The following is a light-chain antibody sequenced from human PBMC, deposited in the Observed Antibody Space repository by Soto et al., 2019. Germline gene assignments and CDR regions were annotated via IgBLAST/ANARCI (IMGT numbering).Light chain of an antibody. CDR3: ATWDDSLNGRV. CDR2: SSD. J-gene: IGLJ3*02. CDR1: SSNIGGNP. V-gene: IGLV1-44*01. Sequence: QSVLTQPPSASGAPGQKVTISCSGSSSNIGGNPVNWYRQFPGTAPKVLIYSSDQRPSGVPDRFSGSKSGTSASPAISGLQSEDEADYYCATWDDSLNGRVFGGGTKVTVL.